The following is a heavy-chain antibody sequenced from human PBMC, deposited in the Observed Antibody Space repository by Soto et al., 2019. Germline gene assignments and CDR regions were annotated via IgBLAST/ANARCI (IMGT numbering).Heavy chain of an antibody. CDR2: VYSTGGT. D-gene: IGHD3-10*01. CDR1: SGPSSSHN. CDR3: VRQGIGTQHGLVDV. J-gene: IGHJ6*02. V-gene: IGHV4-59*08. Sequence: QVQLQQSGPGLVKPSETLSLTCTVSSGPSSSHNWGWIRQPPGRGLEWIGYVYSTGGTSYNPSLKSRVTISADTFTNHISLTLSSVTAADTAVYYCVRQGIGTQHGLVDVWGQGTTVTVSS.